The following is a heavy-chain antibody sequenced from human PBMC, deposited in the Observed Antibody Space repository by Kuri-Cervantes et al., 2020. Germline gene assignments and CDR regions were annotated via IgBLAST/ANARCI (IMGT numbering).Heavy chain of an antibody. D-gene: IGHD2-2*01. J-gene: IGHJ5*02. V-gene: IGHV1-18*01. CDR1: GYTFTSCG. Sequence: ASVKVSCKASGYTFTSCGISWVRQAPGQGLEWMGWISAYNGDTNYAQKLQGRVTMTTDTSTSTAYMELRSLRSDDTAVYYCAREGYCSSTSCYAYWFDPWGQGTLVTVSS. CDR2: ISAYNGDT. CDR3: AREGYCSSTSCYAYWFDP.